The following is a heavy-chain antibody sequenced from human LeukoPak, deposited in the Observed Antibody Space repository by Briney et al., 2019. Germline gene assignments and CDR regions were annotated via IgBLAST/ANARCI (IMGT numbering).Heavy chain of an antibody. V-gene: IGHV3-33*01. D-gene: IGHD3-9*01. Sequence: GGSLRLSCAASGFTFSNYGMHWVRQAPGKGLEWVAVIWYDGSNKYYADSVKGRFTISRDNSKNTLYLQMNSLRAEDTAVYYCARSVVRYPPYYFDYWGQGTLVTVSS. J-gene: IGHJ4*02. CDR3: ARSVVRYPPYYFDY. CDR2: IWYDGSNK. CDR1: GFTFSNYG.